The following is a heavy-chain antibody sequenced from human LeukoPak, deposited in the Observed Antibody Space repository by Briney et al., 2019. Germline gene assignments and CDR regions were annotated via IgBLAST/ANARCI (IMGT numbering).Heavy chain of an antibody. J-gene: IGHJ4*02. Sequence: PSGTLSLTCAVSGGSISSSHWWSWVRQPPGKGLEWIGEIYHSGSTNYSPSLKSRVTLSVDKSKNQFSLKLSSVTAADTAVYYCARGTGYSSGCPDYWGQGTLVTVSS. V-gene: IGHV4-4*02. CDR1: GGSISSSHW. CDR3: ARGTGYSSGCPDY. CDR2: IYHSGST. D-gene: IGHD6-19*01.